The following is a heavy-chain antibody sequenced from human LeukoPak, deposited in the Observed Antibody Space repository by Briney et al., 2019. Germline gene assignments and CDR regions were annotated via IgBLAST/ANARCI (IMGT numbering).Heavy chain of an antibody. D-gene: IGHD6-19*01. V-gene: IGHV3-48*03. J-gene: IGHJ4*02. Sequence: PGGSLRLSCAASGFTFSSYEMNWVRQAPGKGLEWVSYISSSGSTIYYADSVKGRFTISRDNAKNSLYLQMNSLRAEDTAVYYCARELPGIAVAGRVFDYWGQGTLVTVSS. CDR2: ISSSGSTI. CDR1: GFTFSSYE. CDR3: ARELPGIAVAGRVFDY.